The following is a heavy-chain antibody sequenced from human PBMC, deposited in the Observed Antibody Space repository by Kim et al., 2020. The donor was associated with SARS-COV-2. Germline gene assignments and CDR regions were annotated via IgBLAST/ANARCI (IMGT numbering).Heavy chain of an antibody. D-gene: IGHD2-21*02. CDR3: ARDLSGWGGDHWYFDL. V-gene: IGHV4-61*02. Sequence: SETLSLTCTVSGGSISSGSYYWSWIRQPAGKGLEWIGRIYTSGSTNYNPSLKSRVTISVDTSKNQFSLKLSSVTAADTAVYYCARDLSGWGGDHWYFDLWGRGTLVTVSS. CDR2: IYTSGST. CDR1: GGSISSGSYY. J-gene: IGHJ2*01.